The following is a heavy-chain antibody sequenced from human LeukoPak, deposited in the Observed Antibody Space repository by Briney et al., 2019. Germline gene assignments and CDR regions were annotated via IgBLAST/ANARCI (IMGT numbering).Heavy chain of an antibody. CDR2: FDPEDGET. CDR1: GYTLTELS. Sequence: GASVKVSCKVSGYTLTELSMHWVRQAPGKGLEWMGGFDPEDGETIYAQKFQGRVTMTEDTSTDTAYMELSSLRSEDTAVYYCATSRPVDIVVVPAAFPIYGMDVWGQGTTVTVSS. V-gene: IGHV1-24*01. CDR3: ATSRPVDIVVVPAAFPIYGMDV. D-gene: IGHD2-2*03. J-gene: IGHJ6*02.